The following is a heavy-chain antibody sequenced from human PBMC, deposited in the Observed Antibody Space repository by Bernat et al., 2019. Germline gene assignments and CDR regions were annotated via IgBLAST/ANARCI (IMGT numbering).Heavy chain of an antibody. Sequence: QVQLVESGGGLVKPGGSLRLSCAASGFTFGDYYMSWIRQAPGKGLDWVSYISSSSSYTNYADSVKGRFTISRDNAKNSLYLQMNSLRAEDTAVYYCARGPVVLLRYYYGMDVWGQGTTVTVSS. V-gene: IGHV3-11*05. CDR2: ISSSSSYT. J-gene: IGHJ6*02. D-gene: IGHD2-21*01. CDR1: GFTFGDYY. CDR3: ARGPVVLLRYYYGMDV.